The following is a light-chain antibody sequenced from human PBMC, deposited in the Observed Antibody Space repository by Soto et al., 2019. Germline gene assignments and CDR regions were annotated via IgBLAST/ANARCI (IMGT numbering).Light chain of an antibody. V-gene: IGKV3-15*01. CDR1: QSISSD. CDR3: QQYNGGWT. J-gene: IGKJ1*01. CDR2: GAS. Sequence: EILMTQSPATLSVSPGERATLSCRASQSISSDLAWYQHKPGQGPRLLIYGASTRVTGIPARFSGSGSGTEFTITISSLQSEDFAVYYCQQYNGGWTFGQGTKVEIK.